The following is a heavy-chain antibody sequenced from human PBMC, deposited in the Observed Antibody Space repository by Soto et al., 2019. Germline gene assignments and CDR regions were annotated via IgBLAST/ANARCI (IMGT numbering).Heavy chain of an antibody. Sequence: GGSLRLSCAASGFTFSSYGMHWVRQAPGKGLEWVAVISYDGSNKYYADSVKGRFTISRDNSKNTLYLQMNSLRAEDTAVYYCAKGTSSWYRYFDYWGQGTLVTVSS. CDR3: AKGTSSWYRYFDY. CDR1: GFTFSSYG. J-gene: IGHJ4*02. D-gene: IGHD6-13*01. V-gene: IGHV3-30*18. CDR2: ISYDGSNK.